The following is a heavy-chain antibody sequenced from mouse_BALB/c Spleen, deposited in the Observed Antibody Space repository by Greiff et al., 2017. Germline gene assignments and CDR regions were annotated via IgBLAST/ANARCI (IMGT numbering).Heavy chain of an antibody. J-gene: IGHJ4*01. Sequence: VQLVESGPGLVAPSQSLSISCTVSGFSLTSYCVHWVRQPPGKGLEWLGVIWVGGSTNYNSALMSRLSISKDNSKSQVFLKMNSLQTDDTAMYYCARDLSYAMDYWGQGTSVTVSS. CDR1: GFSLTSYC. CDR2: IWVGGST. CDR3: ARDLSYAMDY. V-gene: IGHV2-9*02.